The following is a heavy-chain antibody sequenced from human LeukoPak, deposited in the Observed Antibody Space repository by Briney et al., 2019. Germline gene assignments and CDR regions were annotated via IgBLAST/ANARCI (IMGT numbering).Heavy chain of an antibody. CDR1: GGSISSYY. V-gene: IGHV4-59*08. D-gene: IGHD6-13*01. Sequence: SETLSLTCTVSGGSISSYYWSWIRQPPGKGLEWIGYTYYSGSTNYNPSLKSRVTISVDTSKNQFSLKLSSVTAADTAVYYCASLFRSSSRGYRAGDVDYWGQGTLVTVSS. J-gene: IGHJ4*02. CDR2: TYYSGST. CDR3: ASLFRSSSRGYRAGDVDY.